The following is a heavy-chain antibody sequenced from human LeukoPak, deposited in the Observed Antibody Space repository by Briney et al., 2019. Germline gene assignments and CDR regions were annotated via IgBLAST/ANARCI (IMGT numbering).Heavy chain of an antibody. CDR3: ARHGTAIYHFYGMDV. D-gene: IGHD1-26*01. J-gene: IGHJ6*01. CDR1: GGSIRSHF. V-gene: IGHV4-59*08. Sequence: PAETLSLTCTVSGGSIRSHFWCWIRQPPGKGLEWVGFIYFSGSTSYNPSLKRRVTMSVDMSKNEISLTVTSVSAAATAAYFFARHGTAIYHFYGMDVWGQGATVADSS. CDR2: IYFSGST.